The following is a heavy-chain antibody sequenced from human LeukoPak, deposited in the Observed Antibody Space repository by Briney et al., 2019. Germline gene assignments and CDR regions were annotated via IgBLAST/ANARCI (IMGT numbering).Heavy chain of an antibody. CDR2: INPNSGGT. CDR3: GRVRDFWGGSEFDY. CDR1: GYTFTGYY. V-gene: IGHV1-2*02. Sequence: ASVKVSCKASGYTFTGYYMHWVRQAPGQGLEWMGWINPNSGGTNYAQKFQGRVTMTRDTSISTAYMELSRLRSDDTAVYYCGRVRDFWGGSEFDYGGQGTLVTVSS. D-gene: IGHD3-3*01. J-gene: IGHJ4*02.